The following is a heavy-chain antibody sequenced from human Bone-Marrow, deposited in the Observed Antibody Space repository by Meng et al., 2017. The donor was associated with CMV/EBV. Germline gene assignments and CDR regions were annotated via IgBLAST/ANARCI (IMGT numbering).Heavy chain of an antibody. CDR1: GFTFSSYA. V-gene: IGHV3-30*04. J-gene: IGHJ5*02. CDR2: ISYDGSNK. CDR3: ARFAGYSYGGDWFDP. Sequence: GESLKISCAASGFTFSSYAMHWVRQAPGKGLEWVAVISYDGSNKYYADSVKGRFTISRDNAKNSLYLQMNSLRAEDTAVYYCARFAGYSYGGDWFDPWGQGTLVTVSS. D-gene: IGHD5-18*01.